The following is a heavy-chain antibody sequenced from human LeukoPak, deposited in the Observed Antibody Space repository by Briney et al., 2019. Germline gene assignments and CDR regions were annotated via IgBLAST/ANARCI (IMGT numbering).Heavy chain of an antibody. D-gene: IGHD2-15*01. CDR1: GFSFSTCA. V-gene: IGHV3-23*01. CDR3: VAARADFDY. Sequence: AGGSLRLSCAASGFSFSTCAMNWVRQAPGKGLEWVSIISGSGTNTNYADSVKGRFAVSRDNSKNTLFLQMNSLRAEDTAVYYCVAARADFDYWGQGTLVTVSS. J-gene: IGHJ4*02. CDR2: ISGSGTNT.